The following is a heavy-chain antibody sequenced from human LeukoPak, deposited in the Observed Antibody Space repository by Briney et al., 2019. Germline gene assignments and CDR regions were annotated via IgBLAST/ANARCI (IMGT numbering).Heavy chain of an antibody. CDR1: GGSISSYY. CDR3: ARAYHSSWYLNWFDP. J-gene: IGHJ5*02. D-gene: IGHD6-13*01. CDR2: IYYSGST. V-gene: IGHV4-59*08. Sequence: SETLSLTCTVSGGSISSYYWSWIRQPPGKGLEWIGYIYYSGSTNYNPSLKSRVTISVDTSKNQFSLKLSSVTAADTAVYYCARAYHSSWYLNWFDPWGQGTLVTVSS.